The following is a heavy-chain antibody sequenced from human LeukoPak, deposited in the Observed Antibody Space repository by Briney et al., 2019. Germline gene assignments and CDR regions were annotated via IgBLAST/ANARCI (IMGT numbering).Heavy chain of an antibody. CDR2: TNPADSDT. Sequence: GESLKISCKGSGYSFTTYWIGWVRQMPGKGLEWMGITNPADSDTTYSPSFQGRVTISADKSITTTYLHWSSLQASDTAIYYCAIYYGSGSPPFYYYYGMDAWGQGTPVTVSS. J-gene: IGHJ6*02. D-gene: IGHD3-10*01. CDR1: GYSFTTYW. CDR3: AIYYGSGSPPFYYYYGMDA. V-gene: IGHV5-51*01.